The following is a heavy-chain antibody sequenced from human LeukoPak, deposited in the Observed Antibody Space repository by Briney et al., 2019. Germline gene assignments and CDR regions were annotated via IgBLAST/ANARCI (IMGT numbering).Heavy chain of an antibody. CDR3: ARDQGLGDYAKDAFDI. V-gene: IGHV1-2*02. Sequence: ASVKVSCKASGYTFTEYYIHWVRQAPGQGLEWMGWINVNSGGTNYAQKFYARVTMTRDTSISTAYMELSRLRSDDTAVYYCARDQGLGDYAKDAFDIWGQGTMVTVSS. D-gene: IGHD3-16*01. CDR2: INVNSGGT. CDR1: GYTFTEYY. J-gene: IGHJ3*02.